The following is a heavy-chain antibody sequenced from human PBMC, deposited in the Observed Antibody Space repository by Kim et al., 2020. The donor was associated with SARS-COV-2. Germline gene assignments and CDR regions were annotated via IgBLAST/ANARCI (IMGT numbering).Heavy chain of an antibody. J-gene: IGHJ4*02. D-gene: IGHD3-9*01. Sequence: YASSVKGRLTISRDNAKNSLYLQMNSLRAEDTAVYYCARDGSHYDILSGGWGQGTLVTVSS. CDR3: ARDGSHYDILSGG. V-gene: IGHV3-21*01.